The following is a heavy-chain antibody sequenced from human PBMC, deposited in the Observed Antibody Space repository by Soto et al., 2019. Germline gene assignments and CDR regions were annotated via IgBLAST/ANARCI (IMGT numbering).Heavy chain of an antibody. J-gene: IGHJ3*02. CDR3: ARVLGYNSSWWRHTAFDI. Sequence: ASVKVSCQTSGYTFTNYGISWVRQAPGQGLEWMGWISAYTGNTNYAQKFQGRVTMTTDTSTSTAYMERRSLRSNDTAVYYCARVLGYNSSWWRHTAFDIWCQGTMVTVSS. CDR1: GYTFTNYG. CDR2: ISAYTGNT. D-gene: IGHD6-13*01. V-gene: IGHV1-18*01.